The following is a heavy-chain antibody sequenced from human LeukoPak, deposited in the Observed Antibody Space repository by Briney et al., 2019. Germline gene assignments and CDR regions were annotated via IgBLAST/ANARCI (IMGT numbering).Heavy chain of an antibody. CDR1: GFTFSSYW. V-gene: IGHV3-7*01. Sequence: QSGGSLRLSCAASGFTFSSYWMSWVRQAPGKGLEWVANIKRDGSERYYIDSVKGRFTISRDNAKNALFLEMNSLRAEDTAVYSCARDSGYGGDYWGQGTLVTVSS. J-gene: IGHJ4*02. D-gene: IGHD5-12*01. CDR2: IKRDGSER. CDR3: ARDSGYGGDY.